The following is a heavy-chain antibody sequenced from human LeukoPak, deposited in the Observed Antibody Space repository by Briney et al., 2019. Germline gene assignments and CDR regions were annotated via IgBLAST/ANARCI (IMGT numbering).Heavy chain of an antibody. CDR2: ISAGSSTI. D-gene: IGHD3-10*01. J-gene: IGHJ4*02. Sequence: GGSLRLSCAASGFTFSTYSMNWVRQAPGKGLEWVPYISAGSSTIYYADSVRGRFTISRDNAKNSLYLQMNSLRDEDTAVYYCARDNPIGFGQLSARDYWGQGTLVTVSS. CDR3: ARDNPIGFGQLSARDY. CDR1: GFTFSTYS. V-gene: IGHV3-48*02.